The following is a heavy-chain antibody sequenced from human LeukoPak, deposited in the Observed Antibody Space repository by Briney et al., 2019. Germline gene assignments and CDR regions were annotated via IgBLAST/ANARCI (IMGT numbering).Heavy chain of an antibody. J-gene: IGHJ5*02. V-gene: IGHV4-30-4*08. Sequence: SQTLSLTCTVSGGSISSGDYYWSWIRQPPGKGLEWIGYIYYSGSTYYNPALKSRVTISVDTSKNQFSLKLSSVTAADTAVYYCARTDIVVVPAAISWFDPWGQGTLVTVSS. CDR1: GGSISSGDYY. CDR2: IYYSGST. D-gene: IGHD2-2*02. CDR3: ARTDIVVVPAAISWFDP.